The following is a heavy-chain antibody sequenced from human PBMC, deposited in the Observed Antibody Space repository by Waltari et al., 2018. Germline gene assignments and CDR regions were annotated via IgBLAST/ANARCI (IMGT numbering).Heavy chain of an antibody. CDR2: ISYDGSNK. CDR1: GFTFSSYA. Sequence: QVQLVESGGGVVQPGRSLRLSCAASGFTFSSYAMHWVRQAPGKGLEWVAVISYDGSNKYYADSVKGRFTISRDNSKNTLYLQMNSLRAEDTAVYYCAGGIAVAGGMFDYWGQGTLVTVSS. CDR3: AGGIAVAGGMFDY. D-gene: IGHD6-19*01. J-gene: IGHJ4*02. V-gene: IGHV3-30-3*01.